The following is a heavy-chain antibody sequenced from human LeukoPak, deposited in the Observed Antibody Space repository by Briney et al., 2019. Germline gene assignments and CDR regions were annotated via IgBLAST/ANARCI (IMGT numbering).Heavy chain of an antibody. CDR2: IKSDGST. CDR1: GFTFSTYW. D-gene: IGHD3-3*01. CDR3: ARAPSEIGGYYPEYFRH. V-gene: IGHV3-74*01. Sequence: PGGSLRLSCAASGFTFSTYWMHWVRQAPGKGLVWVSRIKSDGSTNYADSVKGRFTISRVNAKNTLSLQMNSLRPEDTGVYYCARAPSEIGGYYPEYFRHRGHGTLVTVSS. J-gene: IGHJ1*01.